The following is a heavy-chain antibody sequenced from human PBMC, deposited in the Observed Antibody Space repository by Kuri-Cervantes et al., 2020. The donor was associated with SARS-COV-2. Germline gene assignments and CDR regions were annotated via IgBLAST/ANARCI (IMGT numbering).Heavy chain of an antibody. Sequence: SVKVSCKASGYTFTSYGISWVRQAPGQGLEWMGGIIPIFGTANYAQKFQGRVTITADESTSTAYMELSSLRSEDTAVYYCASAWVGDEYYFDYWGQGTLVTVSS. J-gene: IGHJ4*02. CDR2: IIPIFGTA. CDR3: ASAWVGDEYYFDY. D-gene: IGHD4-17*01. CDR1: GYTFTSYG. V-gene: IGHV1-69*13.